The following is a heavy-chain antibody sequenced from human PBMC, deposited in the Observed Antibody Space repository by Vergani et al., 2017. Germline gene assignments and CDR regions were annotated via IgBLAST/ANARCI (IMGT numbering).Heavy chain of an antibody. V-gene: IGHV1-18*01. CDR1: GYTFTSYG. D-gene: IGHD4-17*01. J-gene: IGHJ4*02. CDR2: ISAYNGNT. Sequence: QVQLVQSGAEVKKPGASVKVSCKASGYTFTSYGISWVRQAPGQGLEWMGWISAYNGNTNYAQKLQGRVTMTTDTSTSTAYMELRRLRSEDTAVYYCAGDRDVGDYRLSLDCGGQGTLVTVSS. CDR3: AGDRDVGDYRLSLDC.